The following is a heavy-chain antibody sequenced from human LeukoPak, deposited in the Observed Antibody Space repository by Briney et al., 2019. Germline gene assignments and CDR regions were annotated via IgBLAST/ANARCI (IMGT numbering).Heavy chain of an antibody. CDR1: GFTFSDYY. CDR3: ARTVGLGYYLDY. D-gene: IGHD3-3*01. V-gene: IGHV3-11*04. CDR2: ISSSGSTI. Sequence: GGSLRLSCADSGFTFSDYYMSWIRQAPGKGLGWVSYISSSGSTIYYADSVKGQFTISRDNAKNSLYLQMNSLRAEDTAVYYCARTVGLGYYLDYWGQGTLVTVSS. J-gene: IGHJ4*02.